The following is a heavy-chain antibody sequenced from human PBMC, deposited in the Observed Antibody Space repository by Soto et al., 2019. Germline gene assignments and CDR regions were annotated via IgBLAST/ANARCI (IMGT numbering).Heavy chain of an antibody. Sequence: SQTLSLTCAISGDSVSSNSAAWNWIRQSPSRGLEWLGRTYYRSKWYNDYAVSVKSRITINPDTSRNQFSLQLNSVTPEDTAVYYYARDPRFFIAVAGLFDYWGQGTLVTVSS. CDR2: TYYRSKWYN. D-gene: IGHD6-19*01. CDR1: GDSVSSNSAA. V-gene: IGHV6-1*01. J-gene: IGHJ4*02. CDR3: ARDPRFFIAVAGLFDY.